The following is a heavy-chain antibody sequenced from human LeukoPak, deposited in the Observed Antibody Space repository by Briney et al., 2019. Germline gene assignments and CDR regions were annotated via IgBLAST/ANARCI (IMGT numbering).Heavy chain of an antibody. Sequence: ASETLSLTCAVYGGSFSGYYWSWIRQPPGKGLEWIGEINHSGSTNYNPPLKSRVTISVDTSKNQFSLKLSSVTAADTAVYYCARAIVGATGYWGQGTLVTVSS. CDR2: INHSGST. D-gene: IGHD1-26*01. J-gene: IGHJ4*02. V-gene: IGHV4-34*01. CDR3: ARAIVGATGY. CDR1: GGSFSGYY.